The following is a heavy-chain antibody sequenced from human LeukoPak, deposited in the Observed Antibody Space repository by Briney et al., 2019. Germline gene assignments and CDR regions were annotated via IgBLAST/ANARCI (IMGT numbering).Heavy chain of an antibody. CDR2: IYYSGST. CDR1: GGSISSDY. D-gene: IGHD6-13*01. V-gene: IGHV4-59*01. CDR3: AGAILVAAAGHFDY. Sequence: SETLSLTCTASGGSISSDYWSWIRQPPGKGLEWVGYIYYSGSTNYNPSLKSRVTISVDTSKNQCSLKLRSVTAADPAVYYCAGAILVAAAGHFDYWGQGTLVTVSS. J-gene: IGHJ4*02.